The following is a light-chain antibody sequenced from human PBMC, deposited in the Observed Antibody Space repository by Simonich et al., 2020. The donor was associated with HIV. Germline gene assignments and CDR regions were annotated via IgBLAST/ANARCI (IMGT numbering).Light chain of an antibody. J-gene: IGKJ1*01. Sequence: DIVITQSPDSLAVFLGERATIHSKSSQSVLSNSKNKNYLFRNQQKPGQPPKFLIYWASTRESGVPDRFSGSGSGTDFTLTISSLQAEDVAVYYCQQYYSTPRTFGQGTKVEIK. V-gene: IGKV4-1*01. CDR3: QQYYSTPRT. CDR2: WAS. CDR1: QSVLSNSKNKNY.